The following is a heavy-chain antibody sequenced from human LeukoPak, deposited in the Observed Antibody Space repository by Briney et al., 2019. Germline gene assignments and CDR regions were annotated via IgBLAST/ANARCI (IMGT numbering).Heavy chain of an antibody. D-gene: IGHD3-3*01. J-gene: IGHJ3*02. CDR3: ARSLSGGDEDAFDI. CDR2: ISYDGSNK. Sequence: QPGRSLRLSCAASGFTFSSYAMHWVRQAPGKGLEWVAVISYDGSNKYYADSAKGRFTISRDNSKNTLYLQMNSLRAEDTAVYYCARSLSGGDEDAFDIWGQGTMVTVSS. V-gene: IGHV3-30-3*01. CDR1: GFTFSSYA.